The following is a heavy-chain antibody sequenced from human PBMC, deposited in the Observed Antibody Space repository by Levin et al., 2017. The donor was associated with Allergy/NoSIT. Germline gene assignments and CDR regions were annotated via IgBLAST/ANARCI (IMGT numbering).Heavy chain of an antibody. CDR1: GFIFSRYG. V-gene: IGHV3-30*18. CDR3: AKDREVCSDRSDTYGMVV. CDR2: ISNDGSNK. J-gene: IGHJ6*02. Sequence: LSLTCAASGFIFSRYGMHWVRQSPGKGLDWVAAISNDGSNKYYGDDVKGRFSIPRDNSKNTVYLQMNSLRSEDTAVYYCAKDREVCSDRSDTYGMVVWGQGTSVTVS. D-gene: IGHD2-15*01.